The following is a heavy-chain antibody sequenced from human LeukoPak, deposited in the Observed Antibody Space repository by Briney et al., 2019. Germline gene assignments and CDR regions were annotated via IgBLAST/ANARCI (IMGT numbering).Heavy chain of an antibody. J-gene: IGHJ3*02. V-gene: IGHV3-30-3*01. D-gene: IGHD6-13*01. CDR1: GFTFSSYA. CDR3: ARVLPGIAAAGNRAFDI. Sequence: GGSLRLSCAASGFTFSSYAIHWVRQAPGKGLEWVAVISYDGSNKYYADSVKGRFTISRDNSKNTLYLQMNSLRAEDTAVYYCARVLPGIAAAGNRAFDIWGQGTMVTVSS. CDR2: ISYDGSNK.